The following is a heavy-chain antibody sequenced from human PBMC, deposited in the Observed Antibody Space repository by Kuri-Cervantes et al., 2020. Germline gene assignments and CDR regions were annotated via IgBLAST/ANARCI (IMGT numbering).Heavy chain of an antibody. CDR3: ARDNRVLRGGGMDG. CDR1: GGSLSSSSYY. J-gene: IGHJ6*02. Sequence: SESLSLSCTVSGGSLSSSSYYWGRTRQPPVKGLEWFGSIYYSGSTYYNPSLKSRVTISVDTSKNQFSLKLSAVTAADTAVYYCARDNRVLRGGGMDGWGQGTAVTVSS. CDR2: IYYSGST. V-gene: IGHV4-39*07. D-gene: IGHD3-10*01.